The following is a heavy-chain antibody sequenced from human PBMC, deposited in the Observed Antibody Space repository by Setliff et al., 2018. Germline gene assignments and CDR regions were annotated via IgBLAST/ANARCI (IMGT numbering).Heavy chain of an antibody. CDR2: LHTSGSI. CDR1: GGSISSGTYY. Sequence: SETLSLTCTVSGGSISSGTYYWSWIRQPAGKGLEWIGRLHTSGSIDYNPSLKSRVTISGDTSKNQFSLRLRSVTAADTAVYFCARDNTRVGATDYWGLGTLVTVSS. J-gene: IGHJ4*02. D-gene: IGHD1-26*01. CDR3: ARDNTRVGATDY. V-gene: IGHV4-61*02.